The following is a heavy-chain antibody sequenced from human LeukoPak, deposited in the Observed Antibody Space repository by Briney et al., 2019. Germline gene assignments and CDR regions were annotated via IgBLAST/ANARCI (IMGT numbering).Heavy chain of an antibody. V-gene: IGHV3-23*01. CDR2: ISNNGGYT. CDR3: AKDTYSSSPYYFDY. CDR1: GFTFSSSA. D-gene: IGHD6-6*01. Sequence: PGGSLRLSCAASGFTFSSSAMSWVRQAPGKGLEWVSAISNNGGYTYYADSVQGRFTISRDNSKSTLCLQMNSLRAEDTAVYYCAKDTYSSSPYYFDYWGQGTLVTVSS. J-gene: IGHJ4*02.